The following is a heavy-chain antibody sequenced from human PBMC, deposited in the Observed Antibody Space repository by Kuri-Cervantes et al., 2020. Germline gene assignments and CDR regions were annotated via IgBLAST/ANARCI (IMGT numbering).Heavy chain of an antibody. Sequence: ASVKVSCKASGYTFTSYAMHWVRQATGQGLEWMGWMNPKSGNTGYAQKFQGRVTMTRNTSISTAYMELSSLRSEDTAVYYCARGPYDSSGRLTPPGAYWGQGTLVTVSS. J-gene: IGHJ4*02. D-gene: IGHD3-22*01. CDR3: ARGPYDSSGRLTPPGAY. CDR2: MNPKSGNT. CDR1: GYTFTSYA. V-gene: IGHV1-8*02.